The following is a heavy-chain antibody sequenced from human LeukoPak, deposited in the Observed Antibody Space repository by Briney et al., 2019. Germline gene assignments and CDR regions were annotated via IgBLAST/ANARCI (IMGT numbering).Heavy chain of an antibody. J-gene: IGHJ4*02. Sequence: SETLSLTCTVSGGSISSYYWSWIRQPPGKGLEWIGYIYYSGSTNYNPSLKSRVTISVDTSKNQFSLKLTSVTAADTAVYYCATHWDIVGAPHRFDYWGQGTLVTVSS. D-gene: IGHD1-26*01. CDR3: ATHWDIVGAPHRFDY. CDR1: GGSISSYY. V-gene: IGHV4-59*01. CDR2: IYYSGST.